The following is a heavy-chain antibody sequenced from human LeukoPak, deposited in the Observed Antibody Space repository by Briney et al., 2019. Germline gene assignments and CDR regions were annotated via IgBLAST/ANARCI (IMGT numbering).Heavy chain of an antibody. CDR1: GGSISNYY. J-gene: IGHJ6*02. V-gene: IGHV4-59*12. D-gene: IGHD2-2*01. CDR2: ISYSGST. Sequence: SETLSLTCTVSGGSISNYYWSWIRQPPGKGLEWIGYISYSGSTYYNPSLKSRVTISVDTSKNQFSLKLSSVTAADTAVYYCARDLGSCSSTSCYSGYGMDVWGQGTTVTVSS. CDR3: ARDLGSCSSTSCYSGYGMDV.